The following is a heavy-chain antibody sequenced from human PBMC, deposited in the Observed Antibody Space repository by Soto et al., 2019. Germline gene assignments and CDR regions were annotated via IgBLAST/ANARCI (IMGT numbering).Heavy chain of an antibody. Sequence: QVQLVESGGGLVKPGGSLRLSCAASGFTFSDYYMSWIRQAPGKGLEWVSYISSSSSYTNYADFVKGRFTISRDNAKNSLYLQMNSLRAEDTAVYYCARDGSLSEGMDVWGQGTTVTVSS. V-gene: IGHV3-11*05. CDR3: ARDGSLSEGMDV. D-gene: IGHD2-2*01. CDR1: GFTFSDYY. CDR2: ISSSSSYT. J-gene: IGHJ6*02.